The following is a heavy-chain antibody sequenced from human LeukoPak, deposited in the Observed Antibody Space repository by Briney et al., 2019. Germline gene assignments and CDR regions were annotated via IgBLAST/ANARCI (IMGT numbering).Heavy chain of an antibody. CDR3: AKDGSSSWSPSFFDY. Sequence: AGGSLRLSCAASGFTFSDYYMSWIRQAPGKGLEWVSYISSSSYTNYADSVKGRFTISRDNSKNTLYLQMNSLRAEDTALYYCAKDGSSSWSPSFFDYWGQGTLVTVSS. CDR2: ISSSSYT. J-gene: IGHJ4*02. CDR1: GFTFSDYY. D-gene: IGHD6-13*01. V-gene: IGHV3-11*05.